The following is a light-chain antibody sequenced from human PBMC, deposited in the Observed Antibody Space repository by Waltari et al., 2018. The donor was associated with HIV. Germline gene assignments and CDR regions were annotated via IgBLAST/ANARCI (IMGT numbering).Light chain of an antibody. V-gene: IGLV2-14*03. CDR1: SSDVGGYNS. CDR2: AVS. CDR3: SSYTSTSTVYV. Sequence: QSALTQPASVSGSPGQSITISCTGTSSDVGGYNSVSWYQLHPGKAPKLMIYAVSNRPSGVSNRFSGSRSDNTASLTISGLQAEHEADYYCSSYTSTSTVYVFGTGTEVTVL. J-gene: IGLJ1*01.